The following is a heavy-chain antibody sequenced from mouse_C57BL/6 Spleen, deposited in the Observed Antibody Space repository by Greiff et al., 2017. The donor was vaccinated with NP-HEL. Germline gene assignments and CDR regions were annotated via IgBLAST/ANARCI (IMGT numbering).Heavy chain of an antibody. CDR2: INPYNGGT. J-gene: IGHJ3*01. CDR3: ARDRDGAWFAY. D-gene: IGHD3-1*01. Sequence: VQLKQSGPVLVKPGASVKMSCKASGYTFTDYYMNWVKQSHGKSLEWIGVINPYNGGTSYNQKFKGKATLTVDKSSSTAYMELNSLTSEDSAVYYCARDRDGAWFAYWGQGTLVTVSA. V-gene: IGHV1-19*01. CDR1: GYTFTDYY.